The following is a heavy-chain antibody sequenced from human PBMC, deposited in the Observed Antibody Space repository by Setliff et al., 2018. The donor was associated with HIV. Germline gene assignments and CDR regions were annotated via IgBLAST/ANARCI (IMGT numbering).Heavy chain of an antibody. CDR1: GYSISSGYY. V-gene: IGHV4-38-2*02. Sequence: SETLSLTCAVSGYSISSGYYWGWIRQPPGKGLEWIGSIYHSGSTYYNPSLKSRVTISVDTSKNQFSLKLSSVTAADTAVYYCAREGTVGDYYDSSDYYYVGVTNWFDPWGQGTLVTVSS. D-gene: IGHD3-22*01. CDR3: AREGTVGDYYDSSDYYYVGVTNWFDP. J-gene: IGHJ5*02. CDR2: IYHSGST.